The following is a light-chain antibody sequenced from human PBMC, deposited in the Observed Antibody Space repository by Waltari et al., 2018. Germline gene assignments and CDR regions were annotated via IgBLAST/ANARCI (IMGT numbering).Light chain of an antibody. CDR1: QSVSSY. V-gene: IGKV3-11*01. J-gene: IGKJ1*01. CDR2: DAS. CDR3: QQRSNWPQWT. Sequence: EIVLTQSPATLPLSPGERATLPCRASQSVSSYLAWYHQKPGQAPRLLIYDASNRATGIPARFSGSGSGTDFTLTISSLEPEDFAVYYCQQRSNWPQWTFGQGTKVEI.